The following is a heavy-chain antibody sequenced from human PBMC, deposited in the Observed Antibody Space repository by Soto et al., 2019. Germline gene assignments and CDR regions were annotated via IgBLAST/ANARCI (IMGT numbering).Heavy chain of an antibody. CDR1: GGSISSYY. CDR3: ARQELNDYFDY. CDR2: IYYSGST. J-gene: IGHJ4*02. D-gene: IGHD1-7*01. V-gene: IGHV4-59*08. Sequence: QVQLQESGPGLVKPSETLSLTCTVSGGSISSYYWSWIRQPPGKGLEWIGSIYYSGSTNYNPSLKSRVTTAVEAFKNQFSRKLSAVTAADTAVYYWARQELNDYFDYWGQGTLVTVSS.